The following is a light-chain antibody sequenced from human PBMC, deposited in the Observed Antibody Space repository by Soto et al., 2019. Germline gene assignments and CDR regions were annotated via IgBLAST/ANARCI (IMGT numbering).Light chain of an antibody. CDR1: QTISSW. CDR3: QHYNSYSEA. CDR2: KAS. Sequence: DIQMTQSPSTLSGSVGDRVTITCRASQTISSWLAWYQQKPGEAPKLLIYKASTLKSGAPSRFSGSGSGTEFTLTISSLQPDDFATYYCQHYNSYSEAFGQGTKVDI. J-gene: IGKJ1*01. V-gene: IGKV1-5*03.